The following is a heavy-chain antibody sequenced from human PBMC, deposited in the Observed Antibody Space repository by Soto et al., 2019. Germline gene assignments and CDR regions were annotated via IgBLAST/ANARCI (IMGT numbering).Heavy chain of an antibody. V-gene: IGHV4-30-4*01. CDR1: GGSISSGDYY. CDR3: ARVLSKYCSGGDCYYYYGMDV. D-gene: IGHD2-21*02. Sequence: SETLSLTCTVSGGSISSGDYYWSWIRQPPGKGLEWIGYIFYSGSTYYNPSLKSRVTISVHTSKNQFSLKLSSVIAAGTAVYYCARVLSKYCSGGDCYYYYGMDVWGQGTTVTVSS. J-gene: IGHJ6*02. CDR2: IFYSGST.